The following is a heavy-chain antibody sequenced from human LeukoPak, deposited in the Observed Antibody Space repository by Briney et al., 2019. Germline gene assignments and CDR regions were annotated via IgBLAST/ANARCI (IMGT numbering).Heavy chain of an antibody. CDR2: IYYSGST. J-gene: IGHJ4*02. V-gene: IGHV4-39*01. Sequence: PSETLSLTCTVSGGSISSSSYYWGWIRQPPGKGLEWIGSIYYSGSTYYNPSLKSRLTISVDTSKNQFSLKLSSVTAADTAVYYCARHLSIFGVVNFDYWGQGTLVTVSS. D-gene: IGHD3-3*01. CDR1: GGSISSSSYY. CDR3: ARHLSIFGVVNFDY.